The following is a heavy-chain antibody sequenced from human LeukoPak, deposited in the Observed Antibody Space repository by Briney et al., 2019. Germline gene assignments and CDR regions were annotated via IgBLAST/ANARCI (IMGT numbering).Heavy chain of an antibody. D-gene: IGHD1-14*01. J-gene: IGHJ4*02. V-gene: IGHV3-30-3*01. CDR2: ISYDGTNK. Sequence: GGSLRLSCAASGFTFSNYAMHWVRQAPGKGLEWVAVISYDGTNKYYADSVKGRFTISRDDAKKSLYLQMNSLRAEDTAIYYCARGVIPPPYWGQGTLVTVSS. CDR3: ARGVIPPPY. CDR1: GFTFSNYA.